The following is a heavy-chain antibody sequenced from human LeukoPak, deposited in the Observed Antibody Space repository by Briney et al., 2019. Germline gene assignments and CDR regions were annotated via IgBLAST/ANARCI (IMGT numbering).Heavy chain of an antibody. CDR2: ISYDGSNK. D-gene: IGHD2-15*01. CDR3: ARDQYCSSGSCYGEPSAFDY. CDR1: GFTLSIYA. V-gene: IGHV3-30*04. J-gene: IGHJ4*02. Sequence: PGRSLRLSCAASGFTLSIYAMHWVRQAPGKGLEWVAVISYDGSNKFYADSVKGRFTFSRDNSKNTLYLQMNSLRAADTAVYYCARDQYCSSGSCYGEPSAFDYWGQGTLVTVSS.